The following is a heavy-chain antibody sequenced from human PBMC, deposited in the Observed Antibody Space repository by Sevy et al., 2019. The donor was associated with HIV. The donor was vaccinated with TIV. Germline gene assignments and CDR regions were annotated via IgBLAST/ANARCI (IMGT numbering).Heavy chain of an antibody. CDR1: GFTFSSYS. CDR3: AREYDYSHYAFDY. V-gene: IGHV3-48*04. CDR2: ITSSGDTI. Sequence: GGSLRLSCAASGFTFSSYSMNWVRQAPGKGLEWVAYITSSGDTIYYADSVKGRFTISRDNAKNSLYLQMNNLRAEDTAVYYCAREYDYSHYAFDYWGQGTLVTVSS. D-gene: IGHD4-4*01. J-gene: IGHJ4*02.